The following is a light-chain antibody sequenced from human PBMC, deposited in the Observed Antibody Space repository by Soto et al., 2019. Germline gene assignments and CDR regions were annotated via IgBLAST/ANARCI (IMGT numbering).Light chain of an antibody. Sequence: IVWTQSLGPLSLSPGERATLSCRASQSVSSSYLAWYQQKPGQAPRLLIYGASSRATGIPDRFSGSGSGTDFTLTISRLEPEDFAVYYCQQYGSSLTWTFGQGTLVDIK. V-gene: IGKV3-20*01. CDR2: GAS. CDR3: QQYGSSLTWT. CDR1: QSVSSSY. J-gene: IGKJ1*01.